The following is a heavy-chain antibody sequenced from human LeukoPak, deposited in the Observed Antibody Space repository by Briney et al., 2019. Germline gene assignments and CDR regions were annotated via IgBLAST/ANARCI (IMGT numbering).Heavy chain of an antibody. J-gene: IGHJ6*02. Sequence: SETLSLTCTVSGGSISSYYWSWIRQPPGKGLEWIGYIYYSGSTNYNPSLKSRVTISVDTSKNQFSLKLSSVTAADTAVYYCARGRYFPPQNSYGMDVWGQGTTVTVSS. CDR2: IYYSGST. CDR3: ARGRYFPPQNSYGMDV. V-gene: IGHV4-59*01. D-gene: IGHD2/OR15-2a*01. CDR1: GGSISSYY.